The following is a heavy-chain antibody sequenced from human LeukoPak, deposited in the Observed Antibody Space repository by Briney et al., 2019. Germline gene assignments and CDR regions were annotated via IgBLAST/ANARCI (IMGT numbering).Heavy chain of an antibody. Sequence: GGSLRLSCAASGFTFSSYAMHWVRQARGEGLERVAVISYDGTNKYYADSVKGRFTISRDNSKNTVFLQMNSLRVEDTAVYYCARDRSSSWYETFQHWGQGTLVTVSS. CDR3: ARDRSSSWYETFQH. CDR1: GFTFSSYA. J-gene: IGHJ1*01. D-gene: IGHD6-13*01. V-gene: IGHV3-30-3*01. CDR2: ISYDGTNK.